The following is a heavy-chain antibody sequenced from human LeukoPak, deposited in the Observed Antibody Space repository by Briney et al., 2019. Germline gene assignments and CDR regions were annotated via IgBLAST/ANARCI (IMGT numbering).Heavy chain of an antibody. CDR2: INSDGSST. V-gene: IGHV3-74*01. Sequence: GGSLRLSCAASGFTFSNYWMHWVRQAPGKGRVWVSRINSDGSSTTSADSVKGRFTISRDNAKNTLYLQMNSLRAEDTAVYYCAKGGATVIDYWGQGALVTFSS. CDR1: GFTFSNYW. J-gene: IGHJ4*02. CDR3: AKGGATVIDY. D-gene: IGHD4-17*01.